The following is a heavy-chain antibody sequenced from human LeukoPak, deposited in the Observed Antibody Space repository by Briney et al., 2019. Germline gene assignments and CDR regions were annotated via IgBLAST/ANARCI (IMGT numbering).Heavy chain of an antibody. CDR3: ARDGAYSSSSSDAFDI. Sequence: GGSLRLSCAASGFTFSSYSMNWVRQAPGKGLEWVSSISSSSSYIYYADSVKGRFTISRDNAKNSLYLQMNSLRAEDTAVYYCARDGAYSSSSSDAFDIWGQGTMVTVSS. CDR2: ISSSSSYI. D-gene: IGHD6-6*01. J-gene: IGHJ3*02. V-gene: IGHV3-21*01. CDR1: GFTFSSYS.